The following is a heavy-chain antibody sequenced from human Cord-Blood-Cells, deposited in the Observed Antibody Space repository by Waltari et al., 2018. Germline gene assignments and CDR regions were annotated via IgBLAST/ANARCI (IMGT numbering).Heavy chain of an antibody. CDR1: GGATRRGGYY. V-gene: IGHV4-31*03. D-gene: IGHD6-19*01. Sequence: QVQLQESGPGLVKPSQTLSLTCPVSGGATRRGGYYRSWIRQHPGKGLEWIGYIYYSGSTYYNPSLKSRVTISVDTSKNQFSLKLSSVTAADTAVYYCARAEMGGWYFDYWGQGTLVTVSS. J-gene: IGHJ4*02. CDR2: IYYSGST. CDR3: ARAEMGGWYFDY.